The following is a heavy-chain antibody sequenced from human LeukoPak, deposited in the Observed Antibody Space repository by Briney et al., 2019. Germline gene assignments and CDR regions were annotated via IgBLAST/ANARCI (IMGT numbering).Heavy chain of an antibody. Sequence: GGSLRLSCTASGFPFSDYAMNWVRQAPGEGLEWVAAISYDAREFFADSVKGRFTISRDNSKNTLYLQMNNLRADDTAVYYCARSTVDIVVVPAAMNDYWGQGTLVTVSS. CDR1: GFPFSDYA. CDR2: ISYDARE. V-gene: IGHV3-30*03. J-gene: IGHJ4*02. D-gene: IGHD2-2*03. CDR3: ARSTVDIVVVPAAMNDY.